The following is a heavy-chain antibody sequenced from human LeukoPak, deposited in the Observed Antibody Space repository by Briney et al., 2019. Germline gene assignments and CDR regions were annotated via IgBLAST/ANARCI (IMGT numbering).Heavy chain of an antibody. J-gene: IGHJ4*02. D-gene: IGHD3-22*01. CDR3: AREYTSGYXRTFDY. CDR1: EFIFSTYT. Sequence: GGSLRLSCAASEFIFSTYTMHWVRQAPGKGLEWVAIISNDGSSKYYADSVKGRFTISRDNSKNTLDLQMNSLRAEDTAVYYCAREYTSGYXRTFDYWGQGTLVTVSS. CDR2: ISNDGSSK. V-gene: IGHV3-30-3*01.